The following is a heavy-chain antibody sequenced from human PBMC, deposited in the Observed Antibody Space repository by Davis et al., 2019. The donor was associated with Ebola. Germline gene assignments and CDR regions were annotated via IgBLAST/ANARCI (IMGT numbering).Heavy chain of an antibody. V-gene: IGHV1-18*04. Sequence: SVHVSRKASGYTFTSYGITCVQHAPGQGLERMGWISPYNGNTNYAQKLQGRVTLTTDTSTSTAYMELRSLRSDDTAVYYCAREGMDYAILTADNGADYWGQGTLVTVSS. CDR1: GYTFTSYG. D-gene: IGHD3-9*01. CDR2: ISPYNGNT. J-gene: IGHJ4*02. CDR3: AREGMDYAILTADNGADY.